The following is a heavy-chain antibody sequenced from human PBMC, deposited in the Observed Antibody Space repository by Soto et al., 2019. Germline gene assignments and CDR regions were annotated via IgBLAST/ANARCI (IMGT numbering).Heavy chain of an antibody. V-gene: IGHV1-69*06. CDR2: IIPIFGTA. Sequence: ASVKVSCRASEDTFRNYAISWVRQAPGQGLEWMGGIIPIFGTANYAQKFQGRVTITADTSANTVYLELSSLRSEDTAVYYCASTKYDTSAYYYCSLGLWGRGTLVTVYS. J-gene: IGHJ2*01. D-gene: IGHD3-22*01. CDR3: ASTKYDTSAYYYCSLGL. CDR1: EDTFRNYA.